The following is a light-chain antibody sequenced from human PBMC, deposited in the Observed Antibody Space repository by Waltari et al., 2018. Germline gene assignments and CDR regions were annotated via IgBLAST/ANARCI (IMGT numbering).Light chain of an antibody. CDR3: QSYDNTNYVV. V-gene: IGLV6-57*03. Sequence: FVLSQPHSVSESPGKTVTISCTRSSGTFDANYVHWYQRRPGSVPTIVIYKDNERPSGVPDRFSGSADRYSGSASLTISGLRAEDEADYCCQSYDNTNYVVFGGWTKLTVL. J-gene: IGLJ2*01. CDR2: KDN. CDR1: SGTFDANY.